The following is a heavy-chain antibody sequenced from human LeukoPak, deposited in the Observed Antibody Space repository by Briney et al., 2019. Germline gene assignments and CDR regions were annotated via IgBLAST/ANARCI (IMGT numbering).Heavy chain of an antibody. Sequence: PSETLSLTCTVSGGSISSYYWNWIRQPPGKGLEWIGYIYYSGTTNYNPSLKGLVTISVDTSKNQFSLKLSSVTAADTAVYYCARYVWGSYPTFEDYWGQGTLVTVSS. J-gene: IGHJ4*02. V-gene: IGHV4-59*01. CDR3: ARYVWGSYPTFEDY. CDR2: IYYSGTT. CDR1: GGSISSYY. D-gene: IGHD3-16*02.